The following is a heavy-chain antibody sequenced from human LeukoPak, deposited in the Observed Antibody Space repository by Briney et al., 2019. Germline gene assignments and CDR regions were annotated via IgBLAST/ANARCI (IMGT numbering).Heavy chain of an antibody. CDR2: INTHNGAT. CDR1: GYTFTDYY. Sequence: GASVKVSCKASGYTFTDYYLHWVRQAPGQGLEWMGWINTHNGATNYAQHFQGRVTMTTDTAVTTAYMDLDGLISDDAAVYFCARGPIGGLRKGFDIWGQGTLVTVSS. J-gene: IGHJ4*02. V-gene: IGHV1-2*02. CDR3: ARGPIGGLRKGFDI. D-gene: IGHD1-26*01.